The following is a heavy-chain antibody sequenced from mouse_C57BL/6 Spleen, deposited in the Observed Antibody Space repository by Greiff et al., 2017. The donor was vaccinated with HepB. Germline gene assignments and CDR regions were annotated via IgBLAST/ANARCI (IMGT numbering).Heavy chain of an antibody. V-gene: IGHV1-82*01. CDR3: ARRSPLSYYAMDY. CDR2: IYPGDGDT. J-gene: IGHJ4*01. CDR1: GYAFSSSW. Sequence: VQLQQSGPELVKPGASVKISCKASGYAFSSSWMNWVKQRPGKGLEWIGRIYPGDGDTNYNGKFKGKATLTADKSSSTAYMQLSSLTSEDSAVYFCARRSPLSYYAMDYWGQGTSVTVSS.